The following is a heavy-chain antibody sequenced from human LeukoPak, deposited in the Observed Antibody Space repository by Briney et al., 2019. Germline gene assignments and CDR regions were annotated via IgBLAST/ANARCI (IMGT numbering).Heavy chain of an antibody. Sequence: SETLSLTCTVSGGSISSCGYYWSWIRQHPGKGLEWIGYIYYSGSTYYNPSLKSRVTISVDTSKNQFSLKLSSVTAADTAVYYCARVGPFYYFDYWGQGTLVTVSS. CDR3: ARVGPFYYFDY. V-gene: IGHV4-31*03. CDR2: IYYSGST. J-gene: IGHJ4*02. CDR1: GGSISSCGYY.